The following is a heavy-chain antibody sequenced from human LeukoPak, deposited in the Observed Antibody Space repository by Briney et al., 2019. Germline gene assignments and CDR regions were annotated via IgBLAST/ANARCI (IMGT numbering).Heavy chain of an antibody. CDR2: INKDGRST. D-gene: IGHD3-22*01. J-gene: IGHJ4*02. V-gene: IGHV3-74*01. Sequence: GGSLRLSCAASGFPFSTFAMSWVRQAPGKGLVWVARINKDGRSTTYADSVKGRFTISRDNAKNSLYLQMNSLRAEDTAVYYCARDSSGYQWGQGTLVTVSS. CDR3: ARDSSGYQ. CDR1: GFPFSTFA.